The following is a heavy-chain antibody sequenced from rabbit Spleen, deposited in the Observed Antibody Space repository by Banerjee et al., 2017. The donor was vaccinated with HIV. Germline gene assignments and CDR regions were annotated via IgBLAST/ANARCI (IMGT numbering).Heavy chain of an antibody. J-gene: IGHJ6*01. V-gene: IGHV1S45*01. CDR1: GFSFNDDYV. Sequence: QEQLVESGGGLVQPEGSLTLTCTASGFSFNDDYVMCWVRQAPGKGLRWIACINTWSGRPVYASWAKGRFIMSRTSSTKVTLQMTSLTAADTATYFCARDAGTSFSTYGMDLWGPGTLVTVS. CDR2: INTWSGRP. D-gene: IGHD8-1*01. CDR3: ARDAGTSFSTYGMDL.